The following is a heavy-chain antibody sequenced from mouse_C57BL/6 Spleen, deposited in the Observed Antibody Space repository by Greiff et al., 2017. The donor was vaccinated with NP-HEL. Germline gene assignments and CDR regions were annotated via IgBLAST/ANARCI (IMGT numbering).Heavy chain of an antibody. CDR2: INPSSGYT. D-gene: IGHD1-1*01. CDR3: ARSIRDYYGSSYEYFDV. V-gene: IGHV1-4*01. CDR1: GYTFTSYT. J-gene: IGHJ1*03. Sequence: VKLVESGAELARPGASVKMSCKASGYTFTSYTMHWVKQRPGQGLEWIGYINPSSGYTKYNQKFKDKATLTADKSSSTAYMQLSSLTSEDSAVYYCARSIRDYYGSSYEYFDVWGTGTTVTVSS.